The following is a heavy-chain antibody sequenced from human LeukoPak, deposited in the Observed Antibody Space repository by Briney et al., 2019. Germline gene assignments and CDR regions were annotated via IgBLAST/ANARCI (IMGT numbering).Heavy chain of an antibody. CDR1: GGSFSGYY. D-gene: IGHD3-16*01. V-gene: IGHV4-39*01. Sequence: SETLSLTCAVYGGSFSGYYWGRIRQPPGKGLEWIGSIYYSGSTYYNPSLKSRVTISVDTSKNQFSLKLSSVTAADTAVYYCARLLWNDAFDIWGQGTMVTVSS. CDR3: ARLLWNDAFDI. CDR2: IYYSGST. J-gene: IGHJ3*02.